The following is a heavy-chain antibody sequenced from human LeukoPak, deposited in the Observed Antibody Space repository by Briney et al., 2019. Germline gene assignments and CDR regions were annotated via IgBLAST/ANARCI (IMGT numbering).Heavy chain of an antibody. V-gene: IGHV4-61*09. J-gene: IGHJ4*02. CDR2: IYTSGST. CDR1: GGSISSGSYY. CDR3: ARDRASDFDN. D-gene: IGHD3-16*01. Sequence: SQTLSLTCTVSGGSISSGSYYWSWIRQPAGKGLEWIGHIYTSGSTKYNPSLKSRVTISIDTSKNQFSLNLSSVTAADTAVYYCARDRASDFDNWGQGTLVTVSS.